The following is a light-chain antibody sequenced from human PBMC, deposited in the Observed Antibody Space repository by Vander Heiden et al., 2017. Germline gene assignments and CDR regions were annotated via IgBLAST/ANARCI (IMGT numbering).Light chain of an antibody. CDR3: QAWDSSTVV. Sequence: SYELTQPPSVSVSPGQTASITCSGDKLGDKYACWYQQKPGQSPVLVIDQDSKRPSGIPERFSGSNSGTTATLTISGTQAMDEADYYCQAWDSSTVVFGGGTKLTVL. J-gene: IGLJ2*01. CDR1: KLGDKY. V-gene: IGLV3-1*01. CDR2: QDS.